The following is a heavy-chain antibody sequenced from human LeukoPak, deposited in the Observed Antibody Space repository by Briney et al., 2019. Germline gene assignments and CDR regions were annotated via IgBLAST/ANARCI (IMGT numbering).Heavy chain of an antibody. D-gene: IGHD6-19*01. CDR1: GFTFSTYW. Sequence: GGSLRLSSAASGFTFSTYWMHWVRQAPGKGLPWVSFINNDGSTTSYADSVRGRFTISRDNAKNKLYLQMNSLRAEDTAVYYRANSISVAGTYALHIWGQGTMVTVSS. J-gene: IGHJ3*02. CDR3: ANSISVAGTYALHI. CDR2: INNDGSTT. V-gene: IGHV3-74*01.